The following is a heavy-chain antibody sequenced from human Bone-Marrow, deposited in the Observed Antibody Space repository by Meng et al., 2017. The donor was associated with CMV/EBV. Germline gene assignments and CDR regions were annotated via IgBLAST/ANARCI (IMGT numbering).Heavy chain of an antibody. CDR3: ARDRPLRFATYYYGMDV. V-gene: IGHV3-48*01. Sequence: GESLKITCAASGFTFSSYSMNWVRQAPGKGLKWVSYISSSSSTIYYADSVKGRFTISRDNSKNTLYLQMNSLRAEDTAVYYCARDRPLRFATYYYGMDVWGQGTTVTVSS. CDR2: ISSSSSTI. D-gene: IGHD3-3*01. CDR1: GFTFSSYS. J-gene: IGHJ6*02.